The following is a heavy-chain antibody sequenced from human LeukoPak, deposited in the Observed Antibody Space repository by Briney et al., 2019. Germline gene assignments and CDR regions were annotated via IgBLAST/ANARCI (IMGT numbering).Heavy chain of an antibody. Sequence: GGSLRLSCAASGFTFSDYYMSWIRQAPGKGLECVSYISSSGSPIYYADSVKGRFTISRDNAKNSLYLQMNSLRAEDTAVYYCARVYPEAATIPGLWYGMDVWGQGTTVTVSS. CDR3: ARVYPEAATIPGLWYGMDV. V-gene: IGHV3-11*04. D-gene: IGHD2-15*01. J-gene: IGHJ6*02. CDR2: ISSSGSPI. CDR1: GFTFSDYY.